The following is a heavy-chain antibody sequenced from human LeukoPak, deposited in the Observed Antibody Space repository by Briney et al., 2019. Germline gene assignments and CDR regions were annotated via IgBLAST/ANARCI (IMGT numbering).Heavy chain of an antibody. CDR1: GFTFSSYS. V-gene: IGHV3-21*01. CDR3: XXENVDTAMAFDY. CDR2: ISSSSDYV. J-gene: IGHJ4*02. D-gene: IGHD5-18*01. Sequence: SLXXXCAASGFTFSSYSINWVRQAPGKGLEWVSSISSSSDYVYYADSVKGGFTISRDNAKKSLYMQMNSLRAEDTALYYCXXENVDTAMAFDYWGQGAMVTVSS.